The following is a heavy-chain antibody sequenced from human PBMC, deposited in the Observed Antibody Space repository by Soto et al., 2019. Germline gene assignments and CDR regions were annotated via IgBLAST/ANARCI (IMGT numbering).Heavy chain of an antibody. J-gene: IGHJ4*02. CDR3: AKGSIQYSASIDY. CDR2: MSASGGTS. CDR1: GFSFSSYA. D-gene: IGHD5-12*01. V-gene: IGHV3-23*01. Sequence: EVELLESGGGLIHPGESLRLSCAASGFSFSSYAMIWVRQAPGKGLECVSVMSASGGTSYFADTVKGRFSMSRDNSKNMFYLEMNSLRAEDTAIYFCAKGSIQYSASIDYWGQGTLVSVSS.